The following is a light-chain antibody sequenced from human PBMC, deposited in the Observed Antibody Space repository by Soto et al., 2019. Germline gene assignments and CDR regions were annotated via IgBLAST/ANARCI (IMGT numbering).Light chain of an antibody. CDR3: QQYDSSPRT. CDR1: QSFTSRS. V-gene: IGKV3-20*01. Sequence: ETVLTPSPGTLPLSPGERATLSCRASQSFTSRSLAWYQQKPGLAPRLLISGASNRAAGIPDRFSGSGSGADFTLTISRLEPEDFAVYYCQQYDSSPRTFGQGTKVDIK. J-gene: IGKJ1*01. CDR2: GAS.